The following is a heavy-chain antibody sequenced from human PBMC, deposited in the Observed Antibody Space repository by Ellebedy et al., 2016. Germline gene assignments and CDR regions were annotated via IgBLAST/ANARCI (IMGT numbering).Heavy chain of an antibody. V-gene: IGHV3-23*01. CDR1: ELNLGNYF. CDR3: ARDGGSGLAYYFPLDV. J-gene: IGHJ6*02. Sequence: GESLKISXTASELNLGNYFMSWVRRAPGKGLEWVATISGAGYTTFFADSVKGRFTISRDNAKNSLYLQMNSLRAEDTAVYYCARDGGSGLAYYFPLDVWGQGTTVTVSS. D-gene: IGHD3-16*01. CDR2: ISGAGYTT.